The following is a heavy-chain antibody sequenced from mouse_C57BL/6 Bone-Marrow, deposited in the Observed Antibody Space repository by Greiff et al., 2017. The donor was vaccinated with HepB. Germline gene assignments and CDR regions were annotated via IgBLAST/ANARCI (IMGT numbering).Heavy chain of an antibody. Sequence: VQLKESGGDLVKPGGSLKLSCAASGFTFSSYGMSWVRQTPDKRLEWVATISSGGSYTYYPDSVKGRFTISRDNAKNTLYLQMSSLKSEDTAMYYCARRNYGSSYGYWYFDVWGTGTTVTVSS. CDR1: GFTFSSYG. D-gene: IGHD1-1*01. CDR2: ISSGGSYT. V-gene: IGHV5-6*01. J-gene: IGHJ1*03. CDR3: ARRNYGSSYGYWYFDV.